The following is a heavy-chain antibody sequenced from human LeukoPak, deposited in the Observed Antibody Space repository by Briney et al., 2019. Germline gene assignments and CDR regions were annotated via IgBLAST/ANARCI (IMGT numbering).Heavy chain of an antibody. CDR1: GFSFSSYS. CDR3: AREGREYSYDY. Sequence: GGSLRLSCAASGFSFSSYSFNWVRQAPGMGLEWISYISSPTSNIHYADSVKGRFTISRDNAKNSLFLQMNSLRVDDTAVYYCAREGREYSYDYWGQGTLVTVSS. D-gene: IGHD5-18*01. J-gene: IGHJ4*02. CDR2: ISSPTSNI. V-gene: IGHV3-48*01.